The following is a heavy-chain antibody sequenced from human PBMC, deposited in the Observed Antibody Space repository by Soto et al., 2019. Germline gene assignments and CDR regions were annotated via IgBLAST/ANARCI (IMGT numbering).Heavy chain of an antibody. V-gene: IGHV4-34*01. CDR1: GGSFSGYY. Sequence: ALETLSLTCAVYGGSFSGYYWSWIRQPPGKGLEWIGEINHSGSTNYNPSLKSRVTISVDTSKNQFSLKLSSVTAADTAVYYCARGYQKEDIVVVPAPAAGSYYFDYWGQGTLVTVS. J-gene: IGHJ4*02. CDR3: ARGYQKEDIVVVPAPAAGSYYFDY. D-gene: IGHD2-2*01. CDR2: INHSGST.